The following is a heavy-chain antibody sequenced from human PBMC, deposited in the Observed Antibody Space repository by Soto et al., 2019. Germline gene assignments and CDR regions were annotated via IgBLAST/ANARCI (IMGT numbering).Heavy chain of an antibody. CDR1: GYTFTNYG. CDR2: ISAYNGNT. D-gene: IGHD5-18*01. CDR3: ARGRRSDTYGRY. J-gene: IGHJ4*02. Sequence: GASVKVSCKASGYTFTNYGISGVRQAPGQGLEWMGWISAYNGNTNYAQNLQGRVTMTTDTSTSTAYMELGSLRSDDTAVYYCARGRRSDTYGRYWGQGTLVTVSS. V-gene: IGHV1-18*01.